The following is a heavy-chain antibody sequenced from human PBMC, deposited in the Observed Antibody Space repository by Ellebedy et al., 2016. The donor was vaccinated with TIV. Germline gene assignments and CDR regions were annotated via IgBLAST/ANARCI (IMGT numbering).Heavy chain of an antibody. V-gene: IGHV3-15*01. CDR1: GFTFSNAW. CDR3: TTDKSTGSFKIY. D-gene: IGHD6-19*01. Sequence: GESLKISCAASGFTFSNAWMSWVRQAPGKGLEWVGRIKSKTDGGAIDYAAPVKGRFTISRDDSKDTLDLQMSSLKTEDTAVYYCTTDKSTGSFKIYWGQGTLVTVSS. CDR2: IKSKTDGGAI. J-gene: IGHJ4*02.